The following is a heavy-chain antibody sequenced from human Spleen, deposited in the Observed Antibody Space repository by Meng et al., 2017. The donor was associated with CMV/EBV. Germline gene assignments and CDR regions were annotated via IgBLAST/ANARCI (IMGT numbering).Heavy chain of an antibody. CDR1: GFIFSGYW. CDR2: INSNGIDA. Sequence: CVGSGFIFSGYWMHWVRQAPGKGLVWVTRINSNGIDANCAESVESRFALYKNNAKNTVYLQMNSLRAEEMAVYYCLRGTKAWNGVDYWGQGTLVTVSS. D-gene: IGHD1-1*01. CDR3: LRGTKAWNGVDY. V-gene: IGHV3-74*01. J-gene: IGHJ4*02.